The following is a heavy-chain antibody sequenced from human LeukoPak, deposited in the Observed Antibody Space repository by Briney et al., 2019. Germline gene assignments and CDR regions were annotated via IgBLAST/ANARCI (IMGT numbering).Heavy chain of an antibody. CDR1: GFTFSSYA. CDR2: ISASGATT. Sequence: PGGSLRLSCAASGFTFSSYAMSWVRQAPGKGPEWVSAISASGATTFYADSVKGRFTISRDNSKNTLFLQMNSLSVDDTAVYSCAKAPPKQQFDYWGQGTLVTVSS. J-gene: IGHJ4*02. CDR3: AKAPPKQQFDY. V-gene: IGHV3-23*01. D-gene: IGHD6-13*01.